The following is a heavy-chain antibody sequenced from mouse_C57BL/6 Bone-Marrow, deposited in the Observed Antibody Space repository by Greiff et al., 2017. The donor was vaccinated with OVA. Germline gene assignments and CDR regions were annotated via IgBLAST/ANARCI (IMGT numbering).Heavy chain of an antibody. J-gene: IGHJ2*01. Sequence: VQLQQSGAELVRPGASVKLSCTASGFNIKDYYMHWVQQRPEQGLEWIGRIDPEDGDPEYAPKFQGKATMTADTSSNTSDLQLNILTSEDTAVYSCTVICYWGQGTTLTVSS. V-gene: IGHV14-1*01. CDR1: GFNIKDYY. CDR3: TVICY. D-gene: IGHD1-1*01. CDR2: IDPEDGDP.